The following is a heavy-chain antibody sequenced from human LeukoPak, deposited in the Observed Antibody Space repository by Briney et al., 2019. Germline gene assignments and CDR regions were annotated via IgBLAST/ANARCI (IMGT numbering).Heavy chain of an antibody. CDR3: TTDLVGYYDSSGYYGYYFDY. D-gene: IGHD3-22*01. Sequence: PGGSLRLSCAASGFTFSNAWMSWVRQAPGEGLEWVGRIKSKTDGGTTDYAAPVKGRFTISRDDSKNTLYLQMNSLKTEDTAVYYCTTDLVGYYDSSGYYGYYFDYWGQGTLVTVSS. CDR2: IKSKTDGGTT. J-gene: IGHJ4*02. CDR1: GFTFSNAW. V-gene: IGHV3-15*01.